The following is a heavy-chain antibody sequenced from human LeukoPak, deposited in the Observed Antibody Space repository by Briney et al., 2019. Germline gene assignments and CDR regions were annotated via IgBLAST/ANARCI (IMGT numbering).Heavy chain of an antibody. J-gene: IGHJ4*02. CDR1: GFTVSSNY. CDR2: IYSGGST. CDR3: ARGSPRDGYNFLALAY. V-gene: IGHV3-53*01. Sequence: QAGGSLRLSCAASGFTVSSNYMSWVRQAPGKGLEWVSVIYSGGSTYYADSVKGRFAISRDNSKNTLYLQMNSLRAEDTAVYYCARGSPRDGYNFLALAYWGQGTLVTVSS. D-gene: IGHD5-24*01.